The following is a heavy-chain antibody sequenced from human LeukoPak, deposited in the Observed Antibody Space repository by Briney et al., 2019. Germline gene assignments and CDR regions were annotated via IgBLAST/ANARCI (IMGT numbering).Heavy chain of an antibody. CDR3: ARAGDDYGDYIGFLPFDY. V-gene: IGHV1-69*06. Sequence: GASVKVSCKASGGTFSSYAISWVRQAPGQGLEWMGGIIPIFGTANYAQKFQGRVTITADKSTSTAYMELSSLRSEDTAVYYCARAGDDYGDYIGFLPFDYWGQGTLVTVSS. CDR2: IIPIFGTA. D-gene: IGHD4-17*01. CDR1: GGTFSSYA. J-gene: IGHJ4*02.